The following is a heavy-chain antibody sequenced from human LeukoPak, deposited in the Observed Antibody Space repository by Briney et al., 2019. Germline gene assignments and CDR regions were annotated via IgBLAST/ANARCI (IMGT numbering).Heavy chain of an antibody. CDR3: ARGHWQLVRGPPDSDAFDI. Sequence: ASVKVSCKASGYTFTSYDINWVRQATGQGLEWMGWMNPNSGNTGYAQKFQGRVTMTRNTSISTAYMELSGLRSEDTAVYYCARGHWQLVRGPPDSDAFDIWGQGTMVTVSS. CDR2: MNPNSGNT. D-gene: IGHD6-6*01. CDR1: GYTFTSYD. V-gene: IGHV1-8*01. J-gene: IGHJ3*02.